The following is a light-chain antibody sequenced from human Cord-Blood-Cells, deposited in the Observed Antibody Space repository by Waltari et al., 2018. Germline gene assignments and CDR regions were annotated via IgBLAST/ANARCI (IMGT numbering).Light chain of an antibody. V-gene: IGLV2-14*03. CDR1: RSAVGRSHY. CDR3: SSYTRSSTWV. Sequence: QSALTQPASVSGSPGQSITISCTRTRSAVGRSHYVTWYQQHPGKAPKLLIYDVSYRPSGVSNRFSGSKSGNTASLTISGLQAEDEADYYCSSYTRSSTWVFGGGTKLTVL. J-gene: IGLJ3*02. CDR2: DVS.